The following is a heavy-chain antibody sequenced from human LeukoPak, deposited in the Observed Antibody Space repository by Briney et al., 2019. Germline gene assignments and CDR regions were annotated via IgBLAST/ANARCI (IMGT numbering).Heavy chain of an antibody. Sequence: GGSLRLSCAASGFTSSNYRMHWVRKVPGKGLVWVSRINVDGSVKIYADSVKGRFTISRDNAKNTVSLQMNSLRADDTAVYYCIRDLILVDTPGDDFVYGGQGALVTVSS. V-gene: IGHV3-74*01. CDR1: GFTSSNYR. J-gene: IGHJ4*02. CDR3: IRDLILVDTPGDDFVY. D-gene: IGHD4-23*01. CDR2: INVDGSVK.